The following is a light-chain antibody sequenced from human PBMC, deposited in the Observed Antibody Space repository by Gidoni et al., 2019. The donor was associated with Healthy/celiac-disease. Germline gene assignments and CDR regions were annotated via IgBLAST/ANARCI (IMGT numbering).Light chain of an antibody. J-gene: IGKJ5*01. Sequence: DIQMTQSPSTLSASVGDRVTITCRASQSISSWLAWYQQKPGKAPKLLIYKASSLESGVPSRFSGSGSGTDFTLTISSLQPDDFATYYCQQYNTYSVTFXQXTRLXIK. CDR1: QSISSW. CDR2: KAS. V-gene: IGKV1-5*03. CDR3: QQYNTYSVT.